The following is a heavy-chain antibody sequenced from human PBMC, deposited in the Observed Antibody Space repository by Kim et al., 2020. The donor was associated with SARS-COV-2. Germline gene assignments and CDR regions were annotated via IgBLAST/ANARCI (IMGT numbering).Heavy chain of an antibody. Sequence: GGSLRLSCAASGFSFSSYGMHWVRQAPGKGLEWVAVISYDGSNKYYADSVKGRFTISRDNSKNTLYLQMNSLRAEDTAVYYCAKDLSYASGSYYNPDYWG. CDR3: AKDLSYASGSYYNPDY. CDR2: ISYDGSNK. V-gene: IGHV3-30*18. J-gene: IGHJ4*01. CDR1: GFSFSSYG. D-gene: IGHD3-10*01.